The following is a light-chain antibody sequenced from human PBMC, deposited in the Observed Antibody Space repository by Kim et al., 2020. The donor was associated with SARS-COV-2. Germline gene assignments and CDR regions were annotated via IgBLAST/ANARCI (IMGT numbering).Light chain of an antibody. Sequence: DIQMTQSPSSLSASLGDRVTITCRASQSIGTHLNWFQQKPGKAPNLLIYTTANLQSGVPSRFSGSGSGTDFTLTISSLQPEDFATYYCQQSNSAPRTFGQGTKVDIK. V-gene: IGKV1-39*01. J-gene: IGKJ1*01. CDR1: QSIGTH. CDR3: QQSNSAPRT. CDR2: TTA.